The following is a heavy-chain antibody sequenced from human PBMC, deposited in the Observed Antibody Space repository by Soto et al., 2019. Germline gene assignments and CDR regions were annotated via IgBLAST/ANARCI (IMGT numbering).Heavy chain of an antibody. CDR2: ISSTSSTI. D-gene: IGHD6-25*01. CDR3: ARGGSDRPGY. J-gene: IGHJ4*02. V-gene: IGHV3-48*02. CDR1: GFTFSSYG. Sequence: EVQLVESGGGLVQPGGSLRLSCAASGFTFSSYGMNWVRQAPGKGLEWVSYISSTSSTISYADSVKGRFTISRDNAKNSLYLQMNSLGDEDTAVYYCARGGSDRPGYWGRGTLVTVSS.